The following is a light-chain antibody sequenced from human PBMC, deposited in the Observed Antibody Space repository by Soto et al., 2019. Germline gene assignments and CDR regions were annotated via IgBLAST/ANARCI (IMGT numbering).Light chain of an antibody. CDR1: SGDVGSHNL. CDR2: EVS. Sequence: QSALTQPASVSGSPGRRIPFSCTEPSGDVGSHNLVSWYQQHPGQAPKLMIYEVSKRPLGVSARFSASKSGNTASLTISGLQAEDEADYYCCSYGGSRAVFGGGTQLTVL. V-gene: IGLV2-23*02. J-gene: IGLJ7*01. CDR3: CSYGGSRAV.